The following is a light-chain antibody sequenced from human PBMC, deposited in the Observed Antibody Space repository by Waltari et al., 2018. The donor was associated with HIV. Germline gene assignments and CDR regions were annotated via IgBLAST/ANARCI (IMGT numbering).Light chain of an antibody. V-gene: IGLV3-19*01. Sequence: GQTVRITCQGDILRTYYASWYQQKPGQAPILVIYGKNNRPSGIPDRFSGSSSGNTASLTITGAQAEDEADYYCNSRDSSGHWVFGGGTKLTVL. CDR2: GKN. CDR3: NSRDSSGHWV. J-gene: IGLJ3*02. CDR1: ILRTYY.